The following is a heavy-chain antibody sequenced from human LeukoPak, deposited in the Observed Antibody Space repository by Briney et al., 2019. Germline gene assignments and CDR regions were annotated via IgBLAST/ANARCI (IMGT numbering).Heavy chain of an antibody. CDR1: GYTFTSYG. Sequence: ASVKVSCKASGYTFTSYGITWVRQAPGQGLEWVGWISAYNGNTNYEQKIQGRVTMTRDTSTSTAYMELRSLRSDDTAVYYCARGIDSASPPLGTFEIWGQGTMVTVSS. V-gene: IGHV1-18*04. CDR3: ARGIDSASPPLGTFEI. J-gene: IGHJ3*02. D-gene: IGHD1-26*01. CDR2: ISAYNGNT.